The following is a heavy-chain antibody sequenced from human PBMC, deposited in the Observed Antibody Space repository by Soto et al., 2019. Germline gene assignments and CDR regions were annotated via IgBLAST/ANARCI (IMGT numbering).Heavy chain of an antibody. CDR2: ISSGGGGT. V-gene: IGHV3-23*01. D-gene: IGHD2-21*02. Sequence: TGGSLRLSCTASGFTFSNYAMSWVRQAPGKGLEWVSTISSGGGGTYYADSVKGRFTISRDNSKNTLYLQMNSLRAEDTAVYYCATNFQEKWVTAPEFDYWGQGTLVTVSS. CDR3: ATNFQEKWVTAPEFDY. J-gene: IGHJ4*02. CDR1: GFTFSNYA.